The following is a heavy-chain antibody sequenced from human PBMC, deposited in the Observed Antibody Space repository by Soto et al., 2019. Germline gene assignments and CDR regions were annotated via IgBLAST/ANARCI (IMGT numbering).Heavy chain of an antibody. Sequence: ASVKVSCKASGYSFTSYAISWVRQAPGQGLEWVGWISANSGNTNYAPKLQDRVTLTTDTSTTTAYMELRSLRSDDTAVYYCARGGTETTAGAHWGKGPLVTVSS. D-gene: IGHD1-1*01. CDR1: GYSFTSYA. CDR2: ISANSGNT. V-gene: IGHV1-18*01. J-gene: IGHJ4*02. CDR3: ARGGTETTAGAH.